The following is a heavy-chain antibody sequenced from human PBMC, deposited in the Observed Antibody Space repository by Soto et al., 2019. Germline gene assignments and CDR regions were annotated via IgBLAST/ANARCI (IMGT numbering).Heavy chain of an antibody. D-gene: IGHD3-3*01. CDR2: IYYSGST. Sequence: PSETLSLTCTVSGGSVSSGGYYWSWIRQHPGKGLERIGYIYYSGSTYYNPSLKSRVTISVDTSKNQFSLKLSSVTAADTAVYYCARVYYDFWSGYFAWFDPWGQGTLVTVSS. CDR1: GGSVSSGGYY. J-gene: IGHJ5*02. CDR3: ARVYYDFWSGYFAWFDP. V-gene: IGHV4-31*03.